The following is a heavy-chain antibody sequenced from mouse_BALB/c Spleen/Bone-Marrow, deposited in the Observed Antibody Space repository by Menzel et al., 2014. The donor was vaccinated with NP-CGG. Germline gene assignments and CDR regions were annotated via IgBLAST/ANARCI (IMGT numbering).Heavy chain of an antibody. V-gene: IGHV1S137*01. J-gene: IGHJ2*01. Sequence: QVQLQQSGAELVRPGVSVKISCKGSGYTFTDYAVHWVRQSHAKSLEWIGVISTYYGDATYNQKFKGKATMTVDKSSSTAYMELARLTSEDSAIYYCARDLDYWGQGTTLTVSS. CDR2: ISTYYGDA. CDR1: GYTFTDYA. CDR3: ARDLDY.